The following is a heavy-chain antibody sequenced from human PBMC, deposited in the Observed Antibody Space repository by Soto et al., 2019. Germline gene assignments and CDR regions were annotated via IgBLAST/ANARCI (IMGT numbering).Heavy chain of an antibody. CDR3: AKGTLPYYHSSGYYPYYFDY. D-gene: IGHD3-22*01. V-gene: IGHV3-9*01. Sequence: GGSLRLSCAASGFPLDDYALHWVRQAPWKGLEWVSGISWNSGSIGYADSVKGRFTISRDNAKNSLYLQMNSLRAEDTALYYCAKGTLPYYHSSGYYPYYFDYWGQGTLVTVSS. CDR2: ISWNSGSI. CDR1: GFPLDDYA. J-gene: IGHJ4*02.